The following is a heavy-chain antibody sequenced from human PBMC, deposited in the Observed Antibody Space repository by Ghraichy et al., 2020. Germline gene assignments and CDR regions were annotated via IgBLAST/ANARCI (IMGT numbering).Heavy chain of an antibody. CDR2: SYYSESA. V-gene: IGHV4-59*01. J-gene: IGHJ6*02. CDR3: ARVFAPRLSGWSRNNNYYGKDV. D-gene: IGHD6-19*01. Sequence: ESLNISCTVSGGSISSYYWGWGRQPPGQGLEWVGNSYYSESANYNPSLKGRVTISVDTSKKQFSLKLSSVTAADTAVYYCARVFAPRLSGWSRNNNYYGKDVWGQGPTGTVAS. CDR1: GGSISSYY.